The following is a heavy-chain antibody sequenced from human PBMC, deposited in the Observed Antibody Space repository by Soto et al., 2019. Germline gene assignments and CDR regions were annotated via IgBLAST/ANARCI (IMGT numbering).Heavy chain of an antibody. CDR2: INAGNGNT. J-gene: IGHJ5*02. D-gene: IGHD6-13*01. CDR1: GYTFTIYA. V-gene: IGHV1-3*01. Sequence: QVQLVQSGAEVKKHGASVKVSCKASGYTFTIYAMPWVRQAPGQRLEWMGWINAGNGNTKYSQKFQGKVPTTGDTSASPAYMELSSLISEDTAVYYCARAWVWAPWGQGTIVTVSS. CDR3: ARAWVWAP.